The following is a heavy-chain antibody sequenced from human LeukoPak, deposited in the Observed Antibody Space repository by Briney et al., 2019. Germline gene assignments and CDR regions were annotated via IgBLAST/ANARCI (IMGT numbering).Heavy chain of an antibody. J-gene: IGHJ4*02. CDR3: ARVSMPGYYFDY. Sequence: SETLSLTCTVSGGSISSYYWTWIRQPPGKGLEWIGDIYYSGSTNYNPSLKSRATISVDTSKNQFSLKLRSVTAADTAVYYCARVSMPGYYFDYWGQGTLVTVSS. V-gene: IGHV4-59*01. CDR2: IYYSGST. D-gene: IGHD2/OR15-2a*01. CDR1: GGSISSYY.